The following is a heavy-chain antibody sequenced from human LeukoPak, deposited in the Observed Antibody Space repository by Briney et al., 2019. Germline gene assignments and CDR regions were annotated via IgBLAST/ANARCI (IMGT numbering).Heavy chain of an antibody. CDR3: TRDSDFSSAI. CDR2: ISPDGSTT. V-gene: IGHV3-74*01. D-gene: IGHD3-3*01. Sequence: GGSLRLSCAASGFTFSSYWMHWVRQAPGKGLVWVSRISPDGSTTGHADSVKGRFTTSRDNAKNTLFLQMNSLRAEDTAVYYCTRDSDFSSAIWGQGTLVTVPS. J-gene: IGHJ4*02. CDR1: GFTFSSYW.